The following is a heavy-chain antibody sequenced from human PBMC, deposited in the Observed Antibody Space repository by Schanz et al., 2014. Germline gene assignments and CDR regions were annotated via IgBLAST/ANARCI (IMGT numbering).Heavy chain of an antibody. CDR3: ARDSRYCTGVDCKGDAFDL. CDR1: GFTVSSNY. CDR2: INQAASVQ. V-gene: IGHV3-7*01. Sequence: QLVESGGGLVQPGGSLRLSCAASGFTVSSNYMSWVRQAPGKGLEWVAAINQAASVQYYVDSVKGRFTISRDNAKNSLYLQLNSLTAEDTAVYHCARDSRYCTGVDCKGDAFDLWGQGTLVTVSS. J-gene: IGHJ3*01. D-gene: IGHD2-8*02.